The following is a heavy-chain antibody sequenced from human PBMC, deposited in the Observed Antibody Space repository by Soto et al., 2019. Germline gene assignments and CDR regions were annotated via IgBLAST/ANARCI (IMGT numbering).Heavy chain of an antibody. CDR3: ARVDSGSFHFDY. V-gene: IGHV1-69*13. Sequence: SVEVSCKASGGTFSSYAISWVRQAPGQGLEWMGGIIPIFGTANYAQKFQGRVTITADESTSTAYMELSSLRSEDTAVYYCARVDSGSFHFDYWGQGTLVTVSS. D-gene: IGHD6-6*01. J-gene: IGHJ4*02. CDR2: IIPIFGTA. CDR1: GGTFSSYA.